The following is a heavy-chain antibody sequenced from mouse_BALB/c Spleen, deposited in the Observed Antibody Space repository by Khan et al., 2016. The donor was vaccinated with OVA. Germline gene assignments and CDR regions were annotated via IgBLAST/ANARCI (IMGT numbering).Heavy chain of an antibody. J-gene: IGHJ3*01. CDR1: DYSFTSYY. V-gene: IGHV1S135*01. CDR3: ARGTFDY. Sequence: EVQLQESGPELMKPGASVNISCKASDYSFTSYYIHWVKQSHGKSLEWIGYIDPFNGGTDYNQKFKGKATLTVDKSSNTAYMHLSSLTSEDSAVYYWARGTFDYWGQGTLVTVSA. CDR2: IDPFNGGT. D-gene: IGHD3-3*01.